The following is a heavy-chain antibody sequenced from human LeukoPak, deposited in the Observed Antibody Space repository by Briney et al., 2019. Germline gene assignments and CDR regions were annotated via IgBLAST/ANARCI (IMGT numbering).Heavy chain of an antibody. CDR2: MNPNSGNT. CDR1: GYTFTSYD. D-gene: IGHD3-9*01. Sequence: ASVKVSCKASGYTFTSYDINWVRQATGQGLELMGWMNPNSGNTGYAQKFQGRVTMTRNTSISTAYMELSSLRSEDTAVYYCARVHYDILTGYPSSDAFDIWGQGTMVTVSS. CDR3: ARVHYDILTGYPSSDAFDI. J-gene: IGHJ3*02. V-gene: IGHV1-8*01.